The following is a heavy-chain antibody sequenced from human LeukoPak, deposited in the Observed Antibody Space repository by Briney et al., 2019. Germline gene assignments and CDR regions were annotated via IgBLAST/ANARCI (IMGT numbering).Heavy chain of an antibody. CDR2: IYLGDSDT. CDR1: GYTFTSQW. J-gene: IGHJ4*02. D-gene: IGHD3-3*01. CDR3: ARRIASHLYHFDY. Sequence: GESLKISCKASGYTFTSQWIGWVRQMPGKGLECMGIIYLGDSDTRYSPSFQGQVTISADKSINTAYLQWSSLKASDSAMYYCARRIASHLYHFDYWGQGALVTVSS. V-gene: IGHV5-51*01.